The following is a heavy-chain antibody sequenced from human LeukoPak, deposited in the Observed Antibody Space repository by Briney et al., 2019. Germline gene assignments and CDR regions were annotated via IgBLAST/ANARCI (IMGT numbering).Heavy chain of an antibody. Sequence: SETLSLTCTVSGGSISSGGYYWSWIRQPPGKGLEWIGYIYHSGSTYYNPSLKSRVTISVDRSKNQFSLKLSSVTAADTAVYYCARHDPLGMITFGGVILAHFDYWGQGTLVTVSS. CDR1: GGSISSGGYY. J-gene: IGHJ4*02. V-gene: IGHV4-30-2*01. CDR2: IYHSGST. D-gene: IGHD3-16*02. CDR3: ARHDPLGMITFGGVILAHFDY.